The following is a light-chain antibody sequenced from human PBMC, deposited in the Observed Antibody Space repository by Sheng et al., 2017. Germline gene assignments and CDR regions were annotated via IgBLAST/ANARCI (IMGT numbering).Light chain of an antibody. CDR3: LQHNSYPWT. V-gene: IGKV1-17*01. Sequence: DIQMTQSPSSLSASVGDRVTITCRASQAIRNDLAWYQQKPGKAPKRLIYAASSLQSGVPSRFSGSGSATEFTFTISSLQPEDFGTYYCLQHNSYPWTFGQGTKVEI. J-gene: IGKJ1*01. CDR2: AAS. CDR1: QAIRND.